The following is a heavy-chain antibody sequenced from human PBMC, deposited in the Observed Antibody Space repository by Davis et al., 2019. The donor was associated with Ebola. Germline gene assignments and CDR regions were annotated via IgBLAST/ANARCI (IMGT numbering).Heavy chain of an antibody. CDR2: IYYSGAT. D-gene: IGHD2-2*01. J-gene: IGHJ5*02. V-gene: IGHV4-59*01. Sequence: LETLSLTCTVAGGSISDSYWSWIRQPPGKGLEWIGYIYYSGATNYNPSLKGRVTISVDTSKNQFSLKVNSVTAADTAVYYCARLGFCSTASCPFDPWGQGTLVTVSS. CDR1: GGSISDSY. CDR3: ARLGFCSTASCPFDP.